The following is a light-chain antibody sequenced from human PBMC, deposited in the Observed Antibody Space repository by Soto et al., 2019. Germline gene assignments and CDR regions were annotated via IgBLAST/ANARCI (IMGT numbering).Light chain of an antibody. J-gene: IGLJ1*01. Sequence: QSVLTQPPSVSGAPGQRVTISCTGSSANIGAAYNVDWYQQLPGTAPKLLIYGNNNRPSGVPARFSSSKSGTSASLAIAGLQAEDEADYYCAAWDDSLNGYVFGAGTKVTVL. CDR3: AAWDDSLNGYV. V-gene: IGLV1-40*01. CDR1: SANIGAAYN. CDR2: GNN.